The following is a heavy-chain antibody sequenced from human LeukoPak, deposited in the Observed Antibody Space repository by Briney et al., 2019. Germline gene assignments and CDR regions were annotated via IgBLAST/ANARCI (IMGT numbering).Heavy chain of an antibody. V-gene: IGHV3-53*01. Sequence: PGGSLRLSCAASGFTVSSNYMSWVRQAPGKGLEWVSVIYSGGSTYYADSVKGRFTISRDNSKNTLYLQMNSLSAEDTAVYYCARGLRGSRWVSDYWGQGTLVTVSS. D-gene: IGHD1-26*01. CDR1: GFTVSSNY. CDR3: ARGLRGSRWVSDY. J-gene: IGHJ4*02. CDR2: IYSGGST.